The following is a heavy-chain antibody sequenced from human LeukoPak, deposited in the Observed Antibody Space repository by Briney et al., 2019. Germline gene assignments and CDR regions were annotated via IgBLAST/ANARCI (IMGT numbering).Heavy chain of an antibody. J-gene: IGHJ3*02. CDR2: VYDGGRT. Sequence: PSETLSLTCTVSGDSIGTYFWNWIRQSAGEGLEWIGHVYDGGRTNYNPSLKGRVTISVDTSRNLFPLRLSSVTAADTAIYYCARDFVETGVVGFDMWGQGTMVTVSS. CDR1: GDSIGTYF. D-gene: IGHD2-8*02. V-gene: IGHV4-4*07. CDR3: ARDFVETGVVGFDM.